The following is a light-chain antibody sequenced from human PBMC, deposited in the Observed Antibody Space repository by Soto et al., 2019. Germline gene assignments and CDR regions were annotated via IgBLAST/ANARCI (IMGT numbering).Light chain of an antibody. Sequence: QSALTQPASVSGSPGQSVSISCTGSTSDVGAYNYVAWYQHKPGKAPRLLIYEVDHRPSGISPRFSGSKSGNTASLTISGLHTDDEAYYYCSSYTVINTAVFGGGTKLTVL. CDR1: TSDVGAYNY. V-gene: IGLV2-14*01. CDR3: SSYTVINTAV. J-gene: IGLJ3*02. CDR2: EVD.